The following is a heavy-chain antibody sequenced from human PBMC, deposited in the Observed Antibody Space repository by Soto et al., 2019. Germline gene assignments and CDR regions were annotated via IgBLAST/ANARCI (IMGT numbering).Heavy chain of an antibody. V-gene: IGHV4-39*01. CDR2: IYYSGST. CDR1: GGSISSSSYY. J-gene: IGHJ5*02. Sequence: PSETLSLTCTVSGGSISSSSYYWGWIRQPPGKGLEWIGSIYYSGSTYYNPSPKSRVTISVDTSKNQFSLKLSSVTAADTAVYYCASLTPQLGWFDPWGQGTLVTV. D-gene: IGHD2-2*01. CDR3: ASLTPQLGWFDP.